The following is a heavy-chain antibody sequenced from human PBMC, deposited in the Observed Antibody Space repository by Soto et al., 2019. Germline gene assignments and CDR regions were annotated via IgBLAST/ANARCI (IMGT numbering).Heavy chain of an antibody. V-gene: IGHV4-59*08. CDR3: ARRVDSVDY. D-gene: IGHD4-4*01. Sequence: GSVRQTGTVSDSANLGGHWSWIRQPPGKGLEWIGYIYYSGSTNYNPSLKSRVTISVDTSKNQFSLKLSSVTAADTAVYYCARRVDSVDYWGLGTLVTVSS. CDR1: DSANLGGH. CDR2: IYYSGST. J-gene: IGHJ4*02.